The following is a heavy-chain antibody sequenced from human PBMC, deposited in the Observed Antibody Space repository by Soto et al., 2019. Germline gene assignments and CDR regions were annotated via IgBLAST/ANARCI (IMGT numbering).Heavy chain of an antibody. D-gene: IGHD2-15*01. V-gene: IGHV4-34*01. CDR3: ASLSNIVVVVAATGAFDI. CDR2: INHSGST. CDR1: GGSFSGYY. Sequence: QVQLQQWGAGLLKPSETLSLTCAVYGGSFSGYYWSWIRQPPGKGLEWIGEINHSGSTNYNPSLKSRVTISVDTSKNQFSLKLSSVTAADTAVYYCASLSNIVVVVAATGAFDIWGQGTMVTVSS. J-gene: IGHJ3*02.